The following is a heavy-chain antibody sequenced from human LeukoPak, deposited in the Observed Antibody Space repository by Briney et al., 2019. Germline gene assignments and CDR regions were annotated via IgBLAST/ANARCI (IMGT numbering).Heavy chain of an antibody. D-gene: IGHD3-22*01. CDR3: AKDVSSSGYCFVDYFDY. J-gene: IGHJ4*02. V-gene: IGHV3-33*06. Sequence: PGGSLRLSCAASGFTFSSYGMHWVRQAPGKGLEWVAVIWYDGSNKYYADSVKGRFTISRDNSKNTLYLQMNSLRAEDTAVYYCAKDVSSSGYCFVDYFDYWGQGTLVTVSS. CDR1: GFTFSSYG. CDR2: IWYDGSNK.